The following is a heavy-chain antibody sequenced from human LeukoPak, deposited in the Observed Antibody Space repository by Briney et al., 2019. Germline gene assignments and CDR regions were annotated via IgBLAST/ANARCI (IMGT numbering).Heavy chain of an antibody. D-gene: IGHD6-13*01. V-gene: IGHV3-23*01. Sequence: GGSLRLSCAASGFTFSSYAMSWVRQAPGKGLEWVSAISGSGGSTYYADSVKGRFTISRDNSKNTLYLEMNSLKTEDTAVYYCTTESGAAGGSKWAASWGQGALVTVSS. J-gene: IGHJ5*02. CDR3: TTESGAAGGSKWAAS. CDR2: ISGSGGST. CDR1: GFTFSSYA.